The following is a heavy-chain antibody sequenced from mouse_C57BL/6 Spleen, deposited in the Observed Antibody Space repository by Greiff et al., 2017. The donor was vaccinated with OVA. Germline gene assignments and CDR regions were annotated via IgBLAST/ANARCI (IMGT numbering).Heavy chain of an antibody. J-gene: IGHJ1*03. D-gene: IGHD3-1*01. CDR1: GYAFSSSW. CDR2: IYPGDGDT. V-gene: IGHV1-82*01. CDR3: ARERAGDWDFDV. Sequence: QVQLQQSGPELVKPGASVKISCKASGYAFSSSWMNWVKQRPGKGLEWIGRIYPGDGDTNYNGKFKGKATLTADKSSSTAYMQLSSLTSEDSAVYFCARERAGDWDFDVWGTGTTVTVSS.